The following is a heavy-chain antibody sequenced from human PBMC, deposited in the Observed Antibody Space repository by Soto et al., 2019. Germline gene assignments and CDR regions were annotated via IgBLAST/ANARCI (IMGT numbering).Heavy chain of an antibody. D-gene: IGHD6-19*01. CDR1: GGSISGSY. V-gene: IGHV4-59*01. J-gene: IGHJ4*02. CDR2: VYYTGST. CDR3: ARSVAVPGAHIDY. Sequence: QVQLQESGPGLVKPSETLSLTCSVSGGSISGSYWSWIRQSPGKGLEWLGYVYYTGSTNYSPSLRSRVSISVDTSKNEFSLTLSSMTAADSAVYFCARSVAVPGAHIDYWGQGTQVTVSS.